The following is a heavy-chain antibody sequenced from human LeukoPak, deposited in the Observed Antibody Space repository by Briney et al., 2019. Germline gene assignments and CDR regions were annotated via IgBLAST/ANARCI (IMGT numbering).Heavy chain of an antibody. CDR1: GFTFSHYY. CDR2: IKQDGSEQ. CDR3: ARGRFNYDSSGYSSFYH. V-gene: IGHV3-7*01. Sequence: GGSLRLSCAASGFTFSHYYMSWVRQAPGKGLEWVANIKQDGSEQFYLDSVKGRFTISRDNAKNELYLQMNSLRAEDTAVYYCARGRFNYDSSGYSSFYHWGQGTLVTVSS. D-gene: IGHD3-22*01. J-gene: IGHJ4*02.